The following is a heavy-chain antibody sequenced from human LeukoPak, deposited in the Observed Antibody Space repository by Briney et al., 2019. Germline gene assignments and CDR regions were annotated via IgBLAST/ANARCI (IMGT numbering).Heavy chain of an antibody. CDR3: ARAAWNGGGGFDP. Sequence: SETLSLTRAVYNGSFSGYHWSWIRQSPERGLEWIGEVNHGGDTNYNPSLRSRVAISLDTSKNHFSLKLRSVTAADTAVYSCARAAWNGGGGFDPWGQGTLVTVSS. CDR2: VNHGGDT. D-gene: IGHD3-16*01. V-gene: IGHV4-34*01. CDR1: NGSFSGYH. J-gene: IGHJ5*02.